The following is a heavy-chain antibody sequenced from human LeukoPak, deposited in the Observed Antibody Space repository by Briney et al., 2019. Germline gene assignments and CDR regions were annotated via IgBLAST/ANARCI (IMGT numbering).Heavy chain of an antibody. J-gene: IGHJ4*02. V-gene: IGHV1-18*01. D-gene: IGHD3-3*01. Sequence: GASVKVSCKASGYTFTSYGISLVRQAPGQGLEWMGWISAYNGNTNYAQKLQGRVTMTTDTSTSTACMELRSLRSDDTAVYYCARDKLRFLEWLPMVRDHRVGYFDYWGQGTPVTVSS. CDR2: ISAYNGNT. CDR3: ARDKLRFLEWLPMVRDHRVGYFDY. CDR1: GYTFTSYG.